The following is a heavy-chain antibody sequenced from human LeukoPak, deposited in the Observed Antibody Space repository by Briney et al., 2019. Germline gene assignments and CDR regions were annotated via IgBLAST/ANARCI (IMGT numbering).Heavy chain of an antibody. CDR3: AKDGLYCTGGSCYNLLNS. J-gene: IGHJ4*02. CDR2: LPYDGNNE. Sequence: GGSLRLSCAASGFFFNNSGMHWVRQAPGKRLEWVAILPYDGNNEYYADSVKGRFTASRDNSENTLYLQMNSLRSEDTAVYYCAKDGLYCTGGSCYNLLNSWGQGTLVIVSS. D-gene: IGHD2-15*01. CDR1: GFFFNNSG. V-gene: IGHV3-30*18.